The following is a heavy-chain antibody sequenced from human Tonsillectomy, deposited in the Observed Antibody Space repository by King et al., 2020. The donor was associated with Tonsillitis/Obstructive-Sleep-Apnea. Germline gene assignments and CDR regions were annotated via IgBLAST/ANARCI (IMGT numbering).Heavy chain of an antibody. V-gene: IGHV3-33*01. Sequence: GQLVQSGGGVVQPGRSLRLSCAASGFTFSSYGMHWVRQTPGKGLEWVAVIWYDGSNKYYADSVKGRFTISRDNSKNTLYLQMNSLRAEDTAVYYCARDLEYQLLDWGQGTLVTVSS. CDR1: GFTFSSYG. J-gene: IGHJ4*02. D-gene: IGHD2-2*01. CDR3: ARDLEYQLLD. CDR2: IWYDGSNK.